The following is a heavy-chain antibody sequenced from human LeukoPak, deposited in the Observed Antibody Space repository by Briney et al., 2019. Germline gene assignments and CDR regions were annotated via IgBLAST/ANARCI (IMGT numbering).Heavy chain of an antibody. CDR1: GFTFSSYA. CDR2: ISYDGSNK. V-gene: IGHV3-30-3*01. J-gene: IGHJ4*02. D-gene: IGHD3-10*01. Sequence: PGGSLRLSCAASGFTFSSYAMHWVRQAPGKGLEWVAVISYDGSNKYYADSVKGRFTISRDNSKNTLYLQMNSLRAEDTAVYYCARERDGSGGIDYWGQGTLVTVSS. CDR3: ARERDGSGGIDY.